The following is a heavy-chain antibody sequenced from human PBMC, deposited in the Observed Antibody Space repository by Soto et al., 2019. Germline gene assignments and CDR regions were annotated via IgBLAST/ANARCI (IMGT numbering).Heavy chain of an antibody. CDR1: NDSLSSHF. CDR2: INPGPNSA. Sequence: ASVKVSCKASNDSLSSHFIPWVRQAPVEGLEWMGIINPGPNSASYSKEFQGRLTLTSDMPSRTAYMQLSNLRSDDTAVYYCAGASSRVSSVVADYWGQGTLVTISS. CDR3: AGASSRVSSVVADY. D-gene: IGHD3-10*02. J-gene: IGHJ4*02. V-gene: IGHV1-46*01.